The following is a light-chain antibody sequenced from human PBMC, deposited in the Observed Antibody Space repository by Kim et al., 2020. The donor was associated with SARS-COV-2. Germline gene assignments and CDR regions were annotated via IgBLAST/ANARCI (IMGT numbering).Light chain of an antibody. CDR2: DVS. CDR1: SSDVGGYNY. J-gene: IGLJ2*01. CDR3: SSYTSSARV. V-gene: IGLV2-14*01. Sequence: QSALTQPASVSGSPGQSITISCTGTSSDVGGYNYVSWYQQYPGKAPKLMIYDVSNRPSGVSNRFSGSKSDNTASLTISGLQAEDEADYYCSSYTSSARVFGGGTKVTVL.